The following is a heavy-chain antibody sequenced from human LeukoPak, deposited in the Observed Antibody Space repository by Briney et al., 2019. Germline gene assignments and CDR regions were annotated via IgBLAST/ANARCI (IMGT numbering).Heavy chain of an antibody. D-gene: IGHD2-2*01. J-gene: IGHJ4*02. CDR3: ARGCGSASCPYFFDN. Sequence: PSETLSLTCAVYGGSFSGYYWSWIRQPPGKGLEWIGEINHSGSTNYNPSLKSRVTISVDTSKNQFSLKLSSVTAADTAVYYCARGCGSASCPYFFDNWGQGTLVTVSS. CDR1: GGSFSGYY. CDR2: INHSGST. V-gene: IGHV4-34*01.